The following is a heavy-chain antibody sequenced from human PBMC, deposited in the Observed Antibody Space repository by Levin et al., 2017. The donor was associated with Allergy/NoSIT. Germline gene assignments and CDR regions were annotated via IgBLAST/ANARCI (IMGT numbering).Heavy chain of an antibody. D-gene: IGHD1-26*01. V-gene: IGHV3-33*01. CDR1: GFTFSSYG. CDR3: ARGKFIVGADYFDY. CDR2: IWYDGSNK. Sequence: GGSLRLSCAASGFTFSSYGMHWVRQAPGKGLEWVAVIWYDGSNKYYADSVKGRFTISRDNSKNTLYLQMNSLRAEDTAVYYCARGKFIVGADYFDYWGQGTLVTVSS. J-gene: IGHJ4*02.